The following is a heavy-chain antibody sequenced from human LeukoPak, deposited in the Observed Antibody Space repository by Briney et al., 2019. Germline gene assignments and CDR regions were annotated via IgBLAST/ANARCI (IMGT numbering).Heavy chain of an antibody. CDR3: ARAGSTMIVVGDY. J-gene: IGHJ4*02. D-gene: IGHD3-22*01. Sequence: QTGGSLRLSCAASGFTFSSYRMNWVRQAPGKGLEWLSYIRTSSSSSNIYYADSVKGRFTISRDNAKNSLFLQMSSLRAEDTAVYYCARAGSTMIVVGDYWGQGTLVTVSS. CDR1: GFTFSSYR. V-gene: IGHV3-48*01. CDR2: IRTSSSSSNI.